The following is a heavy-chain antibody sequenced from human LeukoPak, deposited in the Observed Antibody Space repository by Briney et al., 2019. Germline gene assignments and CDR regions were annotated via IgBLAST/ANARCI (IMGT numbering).Heavy chain of an antibody. CDR3: ARDGGYSGNAFDI. V-gene: IGHV3-74*01. D-gene: IGHD1-26*01. CDR2: IEGDGNRI. CDR1: GFTLSAYW. J-gene: IGHJ3*02. Sequence: GGSLRLSCAASGFTLSAYWMHWVRQAPGKGLMWVSRIEGDGNRITYADSVKGRFTISRDNAKNSLYLQMNSLRAEDTAVYYCARDGGYSGNAFDIWGQGTMVTVSS.